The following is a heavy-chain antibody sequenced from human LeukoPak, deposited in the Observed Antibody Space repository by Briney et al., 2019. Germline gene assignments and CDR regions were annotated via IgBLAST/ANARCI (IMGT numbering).Heavy chain of an antibody. J-gene: IGHJ4*02. CDR2: INNNGGTT. Sequence: QPGGSLRLSCSASGFTFSSYVMYWVRQAPRKALEYVSAINNNGGTTSYADSVKGRFTISRDNSKNTLSLQMSSLRVEDTAVYYCVKAQGYCGSGTCYFDYWGRGTLVTVSS. V-gene: IGHV3-64D*08. CDR3: VKAQGYCGSGTCYFDY. D-gene: IGHD2-15*01. CDR1: GFTFSSYV.